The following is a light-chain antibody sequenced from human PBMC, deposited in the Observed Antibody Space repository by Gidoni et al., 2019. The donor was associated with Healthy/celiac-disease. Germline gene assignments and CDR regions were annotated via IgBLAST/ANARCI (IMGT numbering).Light chain of an antibody. CDR1: SGISRY. CDR3: QQYCSYPPWT. Sequence: IRMTQSPSSLSASTGDRVTITCRASSGISRYLAWYQQKPGKGPKPLLYAASTLQSGVQSRFSGSGSGTDFTLTISCLQSEDFATYYCQQYCSYPPWTFGQGTKVEIK. J-gene: IGKJ1*01. CDR2: AAS. V-gene: IGKV1-8*01.